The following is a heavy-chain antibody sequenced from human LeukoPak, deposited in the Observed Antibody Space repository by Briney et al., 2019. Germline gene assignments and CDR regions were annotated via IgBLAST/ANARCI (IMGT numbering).Heavy chain of an antibody. J-gene: IGHJ4*02. CDR1: GFTFVNAW. Sequence: GGSLRLSCAASGFTFVNAWMTWIRQAPGKGLGWVGRMESNPAGGRVDYAAPVRGRFTISRDDSRSTLYLQLNNLGAEDTAVYYCTTLAFDVHYWGRGTLITVSS. CDR2: MESNPAGGRV. V-gene: IGHV3-15*04. CDR3: TTLAFDVHY. D-gene: IGHD2/OR15-2a*01.